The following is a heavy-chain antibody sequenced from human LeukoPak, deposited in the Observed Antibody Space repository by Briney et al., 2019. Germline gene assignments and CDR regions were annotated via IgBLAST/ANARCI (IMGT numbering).Heavy chain of an antibody. V-gene: IGHV3-74*03. CDR3: TRDYNGLSL. J-gene: IGHJ4*02. Sequence: PGGSLRLSCAASGFTFSSSSMDWVRHAPGKGLVWVSRISIDGSSIAYADSVKGRFTASRDNAKNTLYLQMNSLRAEDTAVYYCTRDYNGLSLWGQGTLVTVSS. CDR1: GFTFSSSS. D-gene: IGHD3/OR15-3a*01. CDR2: ISIDGSSI.